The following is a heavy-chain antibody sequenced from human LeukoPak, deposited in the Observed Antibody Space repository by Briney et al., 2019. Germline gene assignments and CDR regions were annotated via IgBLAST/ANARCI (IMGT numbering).Heavy chain of an antibody. D-gene: IGHD3-3*01. CDR1: GGSISSYY. Sequence: SETLSLTCTVSGGSISSYYWSWIRQAPGKGLEWIGYIYYSGSTNYNPSLKSRVTISVDTSKNQFSLKLSSVTAADTAVYYCARDSLTIHAFDIWGQGTVVTVSS. J-gene: IGHJ3*02. CDR2: IYYSGST. CDR3: ARDSLTIHAFDI. V-gene: IGHV4-59*01.